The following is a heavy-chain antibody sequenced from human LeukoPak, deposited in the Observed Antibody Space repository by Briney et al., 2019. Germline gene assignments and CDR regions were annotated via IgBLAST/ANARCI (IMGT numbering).Heavy chain of an antibody. Sequence: SQTLSLTCTVSGGSITFGSYYWTWIRQPAGKGLEWIGRIYTSGRTFYNPSLKSRVTISMDTSMNQFSLRLNSVTAADTAVYYCARARVIPAPFDDWGQGVLVTVSS. D-gene: IGHD3-16*02. CDR2: IYTSGRT. J-gene: IGHJ4*02. CDR3: ARARVIPAPFDD. CDR1: GGSITFGSYY. V-gene: IGHV4-61*02.